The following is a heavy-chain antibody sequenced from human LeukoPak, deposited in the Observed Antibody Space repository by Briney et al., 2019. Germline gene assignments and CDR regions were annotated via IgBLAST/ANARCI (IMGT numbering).Heavy chain of an antibody. D-gene: IGHD3-22*01. CDR3: AKRRRYYYDSSGYYYGIDY. V-gene: IGHV3-23*01. J-gene: IGHJ4*02. Sequence: PGASLRLSCAASGFTFSSYAMSWVRQAPGKGLEWVSAISGSGGSTYYADFVKGRFTISRDNSKNTLYLQMNSLRAEDTAVYYCAKRRRYYYDSSGYYYGIDYWGQGTLVTVSS. CDR2: ISGSGGST. CDR1: GFTFSSYA.